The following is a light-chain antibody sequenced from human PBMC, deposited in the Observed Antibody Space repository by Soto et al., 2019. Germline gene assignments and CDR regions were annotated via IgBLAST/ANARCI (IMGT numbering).Light chain of an antibody. J-gene: IGKJ1*01. CDR3: QQSYSTPQT. CDR2: AAS. Sequence: DIQMTQSPSSLSASVGDRVTITCRASQSISIYLNWYQQKPGKAPKLLIYAASSFQSGVPSRFSGSGSGTDFTLTISILQPEDFAPYDCQQSYSTPQTFGQGTKVEIK. V-gene: IGKV1-39*01. CDR1: QSISIY.